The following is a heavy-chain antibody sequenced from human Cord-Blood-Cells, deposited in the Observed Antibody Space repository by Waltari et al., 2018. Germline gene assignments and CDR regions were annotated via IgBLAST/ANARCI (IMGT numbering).Heavy chain of an antibody. CDR3: ARPTMVRGVIDAFDV. J-gene: IGHJ3*01. D-gene: IGHD3-10*01. CDR1: GYTFTGYY. V-gene: IGHV1-2*02. CDR2: IDPNRGGT. Sequence: QVQLVQSGAEVKKPGASVKVSCKASGYTFTGYYMHWVRQAPGQGLAWMGWIDPNRGGTNDAQKVQGRITMTKGTSISTAYMELSRLRSDDTAVYYCARPTMVRGVIDAFDVWGQGTMVTVSS.